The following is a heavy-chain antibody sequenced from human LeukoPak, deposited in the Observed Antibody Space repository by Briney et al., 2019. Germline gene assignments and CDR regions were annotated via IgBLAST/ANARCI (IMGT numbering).Heavy chain of an antibody. J-gene: IGHJ4*02. Sequence: SETLSLTCTVSGYSTSSGYYWGWIRQPPGRGLEWIGSIYHSGSTYYNPSLKSRVTISVDTSKNQFSLKLSSVTAADTAAYYCARDPEYSSGYYWGQGTLVTVSS. CDR3: ARDPEYSSGYY. V-gene: IGHV4-38-2*02. CDR1: GYSTSSGYY. D-gene: IGHD6-19*01. CDR2: IYHSGST.